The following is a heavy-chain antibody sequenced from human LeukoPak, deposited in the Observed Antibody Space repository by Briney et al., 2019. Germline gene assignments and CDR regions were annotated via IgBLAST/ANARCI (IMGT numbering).Heavy chain of an antibody. CDR3: AKDPIGWGLKGYFDY. CDR1: GFTFSSYA. V-gene: IGHV3-23*01. J-gene: IGHJ4*02. CDR2: ISGSGGST. D-gene: IGHD1-26*01. Sequence: PGGSLRLSCAASGFTFSSYAMSWVRQAPGKGLEWVSAISGSGGSTYYADSVKGRFTISGDNSKNTLYLQMNSLRAEDTAVYYCAKDPIGWGLKGYFDYWGQGTLVTVSS.